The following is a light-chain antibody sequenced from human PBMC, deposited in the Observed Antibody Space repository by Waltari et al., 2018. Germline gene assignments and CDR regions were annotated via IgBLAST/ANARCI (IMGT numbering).Light chain of an antibody. V-gene: IGKV3-20*01. CDR3: QQYSASPWVT. CDR1: RTVSGND. J-gene: IGKJ4*01. CDR2: GTS. Sequence: VLTQPPGTVSLSPGERVTFSCKASRTVSGNDLAWYQQKPGQTPRLLIYGTSTRATGVPDRFSGGGSGTDFTLTISRLDPGDSAVYFCQQYSASPWVTFGGGTEVEVK.